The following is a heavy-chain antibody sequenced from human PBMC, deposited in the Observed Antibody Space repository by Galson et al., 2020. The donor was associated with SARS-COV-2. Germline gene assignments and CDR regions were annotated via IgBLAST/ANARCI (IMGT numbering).Heavy chain of an antibody. CDR3: GSGSDFVWDY. D-gene: IGHD3-16*01. CDR2: IFHSGIT. Sequence: SETLSLTCDVTGVSTRSNYWWGWVRQPPGKGLEWIGKIFHSGITNYNPSLKSRVSMSVDTSKNQFSLNVYSVTAADTAVYYCGSGSDFVWDYGGQGTLVTVSS. V-gene: IGHV4-4*02. CDR1: GVSTRSNYW. J-gene: IGHJ4*02.